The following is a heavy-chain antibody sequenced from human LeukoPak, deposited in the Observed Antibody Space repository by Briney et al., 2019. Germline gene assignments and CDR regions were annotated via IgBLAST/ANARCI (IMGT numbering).Heavy chain of an antibody. CDR3: ARVSSLAVAGFFDY. CDR1: GFTFSRYW. J-gene: IGHJ4*02. D-gene: IGHD6-19*01. CDR2: IKQDGSEK. Sequence: PGGSLRLSCAASGFTFSRYWMNWVRQAPGKGLEWVANIKQDGSEKDYVDSVKGRFTISRDNAKNSLYLQMNSLRAEDTAVYYCARVSSLAVAGFFDYWGQGILVTVSS. V-gene: IGHV3-7*01.